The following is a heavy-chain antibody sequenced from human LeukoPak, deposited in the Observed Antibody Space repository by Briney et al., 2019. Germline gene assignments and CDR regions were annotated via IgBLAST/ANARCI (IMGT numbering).Heavy chain of an antibody. CDR2: ISGDGGST. Sequence: WGSLSLSCAASGFTFDDYALHWVRQAPGKGLEWVSLISGDGGSTYYADSVKGRFTISRDNSKNSLYLQMNSLRTEDIALYYCANGDRTRIAVVQHWGEGSLVTVSS. J-gene: IGHJ1*01. CDR1: GFTFDDYA. CDR3: ANGDRTRIAVVQH. D-gene: IGHD6-19*01. V-gene: IGHV3-43*02.